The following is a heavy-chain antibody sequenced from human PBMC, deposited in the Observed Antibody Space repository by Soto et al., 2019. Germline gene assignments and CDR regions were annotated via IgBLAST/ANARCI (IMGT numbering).Heavy chain of an antibody. CDR2: FDPEDGET. CDR3: AATYTVATITIDY. V-gene: IGHV1-24*01. D-gene: IGHD5-12*01. CDR1: GFTLTELS. J-gene: IGHJ4*02. Sequence: ASVKVSCKVSGFTLTELSIHWVRQAPGKGLEWMGGFDPEDGETIYAQKFQGRVTMTEDTSTDTAYMDLSSLRSEDTAVYYCAATYTVATITIDYWGQGTLVTVSS.